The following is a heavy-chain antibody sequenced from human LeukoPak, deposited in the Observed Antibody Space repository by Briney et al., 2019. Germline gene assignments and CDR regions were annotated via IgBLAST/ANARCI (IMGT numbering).Heavy chain of an antibody. CDR3: AEGGWLDN. D-gene: IGHD3-16*01. V-gene: IGHV3-7*05. CDR1: GFSFSSFW. J-gene: IGHJ5*02. CDR2: IKKDGSEK. Sequence: GGSLRLSCAASGFSFSSFWMSWVRQAPGKGLEWVANIKKDGSEKYYVDSVKGRFTISRDNAKNSLYLQMNSLRAEDTAVCYCAEGGWLDNWGQGTLVTVSS.